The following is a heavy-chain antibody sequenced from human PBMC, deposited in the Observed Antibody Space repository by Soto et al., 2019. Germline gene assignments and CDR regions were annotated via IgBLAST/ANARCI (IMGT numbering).Heavy chain of an antibody. J-gene: IGHJ3*02. D-gene: IGHD1-26*01. CDR2: ISSSGSTI. CDR1: GFTFSSYA. CDR3: ARDRGDAFDI. Sequence: PGGSLRLSCAASGFTFSSYAMNWVRQAPGKGLEWVSYISSSGSTIYYADSVKGRFTISRDNAKNSLYLQMNSLRAEDTAVYYCARDRGDAFDIWGQGTMVTVSS. V-gene: IGHV3-48*03.